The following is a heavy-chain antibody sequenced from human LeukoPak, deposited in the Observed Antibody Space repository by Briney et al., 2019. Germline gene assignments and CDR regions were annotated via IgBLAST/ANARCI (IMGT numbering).Heavy chain of an antibody. CDR3: VGSTWFGEFKTYGMDV. D-gene: IGHD3-10*01. CDR2: INPSGGST. Sequence: ASVKVSCKASGYTFTSYYMHWVRQAPGQGLEWMGIINPSGGSTSYAQKFQGRVTMTRDTSTSTVYMELSSLRSEDTAVYYCVGSTWFGEFKTYGMDVWGQGTTVTVSS. CDR1: GYTFTSYY. J-gene: IGHJ6*02. V-gene: IGHV1-46*01.